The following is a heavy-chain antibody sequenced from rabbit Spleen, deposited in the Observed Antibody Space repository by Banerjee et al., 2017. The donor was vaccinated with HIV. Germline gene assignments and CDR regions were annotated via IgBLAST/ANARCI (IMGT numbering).Heavy chain of an antibody. D-gene: IGHD8-1*01. CDR2: IDPVFGIT. CDR3: ARDGAGGSYFAL. J-gene: IGHJ4*01. V-gene: IGHV1S45*01. Sequence: QEQLEESGGDLVQPEGSLTLTCTASGFSFSSSYYMSWVRQAPGKGLEWIGYIDPVFGITYYANWVNGRFSISRENAQNTVLLQMTSLTAADTATYFCARDGAGGSYFALWGPGTLVTVS. CDR1: GFSFSSSYY.